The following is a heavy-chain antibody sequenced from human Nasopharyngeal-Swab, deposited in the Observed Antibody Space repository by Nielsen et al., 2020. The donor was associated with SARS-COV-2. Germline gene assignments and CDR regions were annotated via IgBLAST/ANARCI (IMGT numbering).Heavy chain of an antibody. J-gene: IGHJ4*02. V-gene: IGHV1-69*13. CDR3: ARVGYYGSGIRYYFDY. D-gene: IGHD3-10*01. CDR2: ITPIFGTA. CDR1: GGTFISYA. Sequence: SVKVSCKASGGTFISYAISWVRQAPGQGLEWMGGITPIFGTANYAQKFQGRVTITADESTSTAYMELSSLRSEDTAVYYCARVGYYGSGIRYYFDYWGQGTLVTVSS.